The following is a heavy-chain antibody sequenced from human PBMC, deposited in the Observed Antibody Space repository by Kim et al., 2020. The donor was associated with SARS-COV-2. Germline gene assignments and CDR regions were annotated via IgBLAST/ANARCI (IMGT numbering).Heavy chain of an antibody. CDR3: AKDVVSSSFRAFHI. V-gene: IGHV3-9*01. J-gene: IGHJ3*02. Sequence: ADSVKDRFTISRQNAENSVYLQMTSLRAEDTAFYYCAKDVVSSSFRAFHIWGQGTMVTVSS. D-gene: IGHD6-6*01.